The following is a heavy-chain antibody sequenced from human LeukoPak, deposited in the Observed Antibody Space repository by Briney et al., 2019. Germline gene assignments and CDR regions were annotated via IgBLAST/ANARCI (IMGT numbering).Heavy chain of an antibody. Sequence: GGSLRLSCAASGFTVSSNYMSWVRQAPGKGLEWVSTISGSGGSTYYADSVRGRVSISRDNSENTLYLQMNSLRAEDTAVYYCAKDRNSEGGAAKNYWGQGTLVTVSS. V-gene: IGHV3-23*01. CDR2: ISGSGGST. D-gene: IGHD1-26*01. J-gene: IGHJ4*02. CDR3: AKDRNSEGGAAKNY. CDR1: GFTVSSNY.